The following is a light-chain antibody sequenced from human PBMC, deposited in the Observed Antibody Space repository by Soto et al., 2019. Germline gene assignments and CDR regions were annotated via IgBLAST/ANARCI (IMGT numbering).Light chain of an antibody. V-gene: IGKV3-11*01. CDR3: QQYNYWPPLT. J-gene: IGKJ4*01. CDR2: DAS. CDR1: QSVTTY. Sequence: EVVLTQSPATLSLSPGERATLSCTASQSVTTYLAWYQQKPGQAPRLLIYDASTRATGIPARFSGSGSGTDFTLTISSLQSEDFAVYYCQQYNYWPPLTFGGGTKVEIK.